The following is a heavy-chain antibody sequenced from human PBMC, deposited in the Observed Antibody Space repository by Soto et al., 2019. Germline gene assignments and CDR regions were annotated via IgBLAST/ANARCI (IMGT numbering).Heavy chain of an antibody. V-gene: IGHV3-9*01. CDR3: AKDPIAVAGAQWGTYFDY. CDR2: ISWNSGSI. D-gene: IGHD6-19*01. J-gene: IGHJ4*02. CDR1: GFTFDDYA. Sequence: GGSLRLSCAASGFTFDDYAMHWVRQAPGKGLEWVSGISWNSGSIGYADSVKGRFTISRDNAKNSLYLQMNSLRAEDTALYYCAKDPIAVAGAQWGTYFDYWGQGTLVTVSS.